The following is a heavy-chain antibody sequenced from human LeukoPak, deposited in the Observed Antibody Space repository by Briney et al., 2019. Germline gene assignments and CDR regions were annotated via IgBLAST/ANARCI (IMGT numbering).Heavy chain of an antibody. CDR2: IKSKTDGGTT. Sequence: GGSLRLSCAASGFTFSNAWMSRVRQAPGKGLEWVGRIKSKTDGGTTDYAAPVKGRFTISRDDSKNTLYLQMNSLKTEDTAVYYCTTDGFIVVVPAAILSIDYWGQGTLVTVSS. V-gene: IGHV3-15*01. D-gene: IGHD2-2*02. CDR3: TTDGFIVVVPAAILSIDY. J-gene: IGHJ4*02. CDR1: GFTFSNAW.